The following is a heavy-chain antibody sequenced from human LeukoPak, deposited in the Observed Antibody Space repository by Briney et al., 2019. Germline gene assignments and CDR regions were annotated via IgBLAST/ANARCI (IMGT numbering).Heavy chain of an antibody. D-gene: IGHD1-26*01. V-gene: IGHV3-30-3*01. CDR3: ARDQSGTYSIDY. Sequence: GGSLRLSCAASGFTFSSYAMHWVRQAPGKGLEWVIFISCDGNKKYYAESAKGRFTISRDNSKNTVYLQMKSLSTEDTAVYYCARDQSGTYSIDYWGQGTLVTVSS. CDR1: GFTFSSYA. CDR2: ISCDGNKK. J-gene: IGHJ4*02.